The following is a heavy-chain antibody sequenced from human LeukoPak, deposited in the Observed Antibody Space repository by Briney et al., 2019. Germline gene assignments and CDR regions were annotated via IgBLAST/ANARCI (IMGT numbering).Heavy chain of an antibody. D-gene: IGHD2-21*02. V-gene: IGHV3-23*01. CDR2: FTRNDETT. CDR1: GFTFSNSA. Sequence: GGSLRLSCAASGFTFSNSAMSWVRQAPGKGLEWVSGFTRNDETTSYADSVKGRFTISRENSKNTLYLQMNSLRAEDTAVYYCAKWDGDPDAFDIWGQGTMVTVSS. CDR3: AKWDGDPDAFDI. J-gene: IGHJ3*02.